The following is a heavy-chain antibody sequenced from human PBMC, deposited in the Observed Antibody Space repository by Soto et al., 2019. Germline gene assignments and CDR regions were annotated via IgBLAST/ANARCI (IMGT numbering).Heavy chain of an antibody. CDR3: ARGGYDYSNPFDY. D-gene: IGHD4-4*01. CDR1: GFTFNRYW. V-gene: IGHV3-7*04. J-gene: IGHJ4*02. CDR2: INQDGSEK. Sequence: EVQLVEPGGGLVQPGGSLRLSCAASGFTFNRYWMKWVRQAPGRGLEWMGNINQDGSEKHYVDSVKGRFTISRDNAKDSVYLQMNSLKAEDTAMYYCARGGYDYSNPFDYWGQGTLVTVPS.